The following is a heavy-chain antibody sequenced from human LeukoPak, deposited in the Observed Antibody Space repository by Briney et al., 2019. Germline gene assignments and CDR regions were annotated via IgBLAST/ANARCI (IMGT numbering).Heavy chain of an antibody. CDR3: AKDRALGCCSSTSCYGLDP. V-gene: IGHV3-30*02. CDR2: IRYDGSNK. CDR1: GFTFSSYG. J-gene: IGHJ5*02. Sequence: GSLRLSCAASGFTFSSYGMHWVRQAPGKGLGWVAFIRYDGSNKYYADSVKGRFTISRDNSKNTLYLQMNSLRAEDTAVYYCAKDRALGCCSSTSCYGLDPWGQGTLVAVSS. D-gene: IGHD2-2*01.